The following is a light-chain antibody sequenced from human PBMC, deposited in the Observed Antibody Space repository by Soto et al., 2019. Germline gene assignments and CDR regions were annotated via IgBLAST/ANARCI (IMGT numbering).Light chain of an antibody. CDR1: QSVSSSY. CDR3: QQYGSSPLFP. CDR2: GAS. Sequence: EIVLTQSPGTLSLSPGERATLSCRASQSVSSSYLAWYQQKPGQAPRLLIYGASSRATGIPDRFSGSGSGTDSTLTISRLEPEDFTVYYCQQYGSSPLFPFGPGTKVDIK. J-gene: IGKJ3*01. V-gene: IGKV3-20*01.